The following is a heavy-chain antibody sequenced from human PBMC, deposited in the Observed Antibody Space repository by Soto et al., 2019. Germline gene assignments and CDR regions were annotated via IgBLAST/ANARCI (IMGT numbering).Heavy chain of an antibody. CDR3: ARAVVAGTRGGYFDY. Sequence: PSETLSLTCAVYGGSFSGYYWSWIRQPPGKGLEWIGEINHSGSTNYNPSLKGRVTISVDTSKNQFSLKLSSVTAADTAMYYCARAVVAGTRGGYFDYWGQGTLVTVSS. V-gene: IGHV4-34*01. J-gene: IGHJ4*02. CDR2: INHSGST. D-gene: IGHD6-19*01. CDR1: GGSFSGYY.